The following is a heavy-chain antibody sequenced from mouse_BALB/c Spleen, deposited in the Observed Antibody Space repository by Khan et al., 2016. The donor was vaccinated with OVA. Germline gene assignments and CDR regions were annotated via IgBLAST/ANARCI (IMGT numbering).Heavy chain of an antibody. CDR3: GREWAAWFPY. J-gene: IGHJ3*01. Sequence: QVQLQQSGAELARPGASVTLSCKASGYTFTDYYINWMRQRTGQGLEWIGEIYPGSDNTYYNEKFKGKATLTADKSSSTAYMQLSSLTSEDSAVYFCGREWAAWFPYWGQGTLVTVSA. V-gene: IGHV1-77*01. CDR2: IYPGSDNT. CDR1: GYTFTDYY.